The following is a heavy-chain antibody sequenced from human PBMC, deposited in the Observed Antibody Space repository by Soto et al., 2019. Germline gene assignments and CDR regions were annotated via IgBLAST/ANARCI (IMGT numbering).Heavy chain of an antibody. V-gene: IGHV3-7*01. D-gene: IGHD2-8*01. CDR2: IKQDGSEK. CDR3: ATGRTFDY. J-gene: IGHJ4*02. CDR1: GFTVSSNY. Sequence: PGGSLRLSCAASGFTVSSNYMSWVRQAPGKGLEWVANIKQDGSEKYYVDSVKGRFTISRDNAKNSLYLQMISLRAEDTAVYYCATGRTFDYWGQGTLVTVSS.